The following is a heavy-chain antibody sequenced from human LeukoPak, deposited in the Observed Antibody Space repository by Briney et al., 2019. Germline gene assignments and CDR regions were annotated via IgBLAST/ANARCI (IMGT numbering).Heavy chain of an antibody. CDR3: ARRRVYYYDSSGYYYAPFDY. V-gene: IGHV4-34*01. J-gene: IGHJ4*02. Sequence: SETLSLTCAVYGGSFSGYYWSWIRQPPGKGLEWIGEINHSGSTNYNPSLKSRVTISVDTSKNQFSLKLSSVTAADTAVYYCARRRVYYYDSSGYYYAPFDYWGQGTLVTVSS. D-gene: IGHD3-22*01. CDR2: INHSGST. CDR1: GGSFSGYY.